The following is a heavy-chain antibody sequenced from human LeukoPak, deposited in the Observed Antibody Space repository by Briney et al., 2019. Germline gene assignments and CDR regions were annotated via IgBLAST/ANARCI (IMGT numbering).Heavy chain of an antibody. CDR3: ARSLPYCAGTSCHGPNDY. CDR2: IDTAGDT. V-gene: IGHV3-13*01. D-gene: IGHD2-2*01. CDR1: GFTFSSYD. Sequence: GGSLRLSCTASGFTFSSYDMHWVRQATGKGLEWVSVIDTAGDTYYSGSVRGRFTVSRENAKNSLYLQINSLRAEDTAVYYCARSLPYCAGTSCHGPNDYWGQGTLVTVSS. J-gene: IGHJ4*02.